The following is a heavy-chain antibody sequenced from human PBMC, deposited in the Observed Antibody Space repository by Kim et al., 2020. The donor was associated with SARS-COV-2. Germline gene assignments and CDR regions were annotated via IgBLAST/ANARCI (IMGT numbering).Heavy chain of an antibody. D-gene: IGHD2-21*02. CDR3: GVVMTAIFSDGIDF. Sequence: GGSLRLSCAASGFTFSNYWMHWVRQAPGKGLEWVSRIYNDGTRTSYADSVKGRFTISRDNAKNTLFLQMNSLRAEDTAVYYCGVVMTAIFSDGIDFWG. CDR1: GFTFSNYW. CDR2: IYNDGTRT. J-gene: IGHJ6*02. V-gene: IGHV3-74*01.